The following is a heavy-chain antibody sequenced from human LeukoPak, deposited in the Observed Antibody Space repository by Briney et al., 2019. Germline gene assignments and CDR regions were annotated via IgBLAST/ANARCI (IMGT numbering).Heavy chain of an antibody. CDR1: GFTFSSYG. CDR3: AKDRRSGSYFDY. J-gene: IGHJ4*02. V-gene: IGHV3-30*18. CDR2: ISYDGSNK. Sequence: GRSLRLSCAASGFTFSSYGIHWVRQAPGKGLEWVAVISYDGSNKYYADSVKGRFTISRDNSKNTLYLQMNSLRAEDTAVYYCAKDRRSGSYFDYWGQGTLVTVSS. D-gene: IGHD1-26*01.